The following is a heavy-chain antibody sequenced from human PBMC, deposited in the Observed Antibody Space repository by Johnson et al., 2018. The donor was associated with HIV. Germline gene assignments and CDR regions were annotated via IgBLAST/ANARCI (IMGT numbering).Heavy chain of an antibody. J-gene: IGHJ3*01. CDR3: ATERGVSEWLRRPFEAFDV. D-gene: IGHD3-3*01. V-gene: IGHV3-9*01. CDR2: ISWNNGYI. Sequence: VQLVESGGGLVQSGRSLRLSCAASGFTFDDYAMHWVRQAPGKGLEWVSGISWNNGYIGYADSLKGRFTISRDDSKNTVYLQMKSLKSDDTAMYYCATERGVSEWLRRPFEAFDVWGQGKMVTVSS. CDR1: GFTFDDYA.